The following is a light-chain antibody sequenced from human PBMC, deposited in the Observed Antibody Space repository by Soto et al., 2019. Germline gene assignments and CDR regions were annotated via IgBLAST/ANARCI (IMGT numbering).Light chain of an antibody. CDR1: QNISSY. CDR2: VAS. Sequence: DIQMTQSPSSLSASVGDRVTITCRASQNISSYLHWYRQKPGKAPNLLIYVASSLQSGVPSRVSGSGSGTDLPLTITSLQPEDFATYYCQQSYTIPLTFGGGTKVEIK. CDR3: QQSYTIPLT. V-gene: IGKV1-39*01. J-gene: IGKJ4*01.